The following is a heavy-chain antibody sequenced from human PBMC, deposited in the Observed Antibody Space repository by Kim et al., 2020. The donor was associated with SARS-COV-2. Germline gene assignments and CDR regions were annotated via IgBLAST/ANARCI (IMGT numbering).Heavy chain of an antibody. CDR2: INTGGSSM. J-gene: IGHJ4*02. Sequence: GGSLRLSCAASGFTFSSFSMNWVRQTPGKGLEWVSFINTGGSSMYYAESVKGRFTISRDNAKNSVFLQMNSLRDEDTAVYYCARNGDNTGDFVNWGQGTL. CDR3: ARNGDNTGDFVN. CDR1: GFTFSSFS. D-gene: IGHD2-21*01. V-gene: IGHV3-48*02.